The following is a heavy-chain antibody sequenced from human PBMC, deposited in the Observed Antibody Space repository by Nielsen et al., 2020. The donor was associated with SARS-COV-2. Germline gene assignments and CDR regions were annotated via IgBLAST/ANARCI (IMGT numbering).Heavy chain of an antibody. CDR2: INSDGSST. CDR3: ARANSSGWYEGDAFDI. Sequence: GGSLRLSCAASGFTFSSYWMHWVRQAPGKGLVWVSRINSDGSSTSYADSVKGRFTISRDNAKNSLYLQMNSLRAEDTAVYYCARANSSGWYEGDAFDIWGQGTMVTVSS. D-gene: IGHD6-19*01. CDR1: GFTFSSYW. J-gene: IGHJ3*02. V-gene: IGHV3-74*01.